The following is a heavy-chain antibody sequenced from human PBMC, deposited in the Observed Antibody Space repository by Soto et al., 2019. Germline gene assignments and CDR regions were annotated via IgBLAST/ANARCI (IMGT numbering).Heavy chain of an antibody. J-gene: IGHJ4*02. CDR3: ARGDSSSWDFDY. D-gene: IGHD6-13*01. CDR1: GGSFSGYY. CDR2: INHSGST. Sequence: QVQLQQWGAGLLKPSETLSLTCAVYGGSFSGYYWSWIRQPPGKGLEWIGEINHSGSTNYNPSLKSRVTIVVDTSRTQFSLKLSSVTAADTAVYYCARGDSSSWDFDYWGQGTLVTVCS. V-gene: IGHV4-34*01.